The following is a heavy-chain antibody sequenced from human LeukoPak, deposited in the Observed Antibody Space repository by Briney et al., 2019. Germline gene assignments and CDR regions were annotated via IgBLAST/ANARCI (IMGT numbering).Heavy chain of an antibody. CDR2: IFYSGST. V-gene: IGHV4-39*07. CDR1: GGSISTSNYY. Sequence: SETLSLTCTVSGGSISTSNYYWGWIRQPPGKGLEWIGNIFYSGSTYYSPSLKSRVTISLDTSRNQFSLKLNSVTAADTAVYYCVRYANYGDYPNWLDPWGQGTLVTVSS. D-gene: IGHD4-17*01. CDR3: VRYANYGDYPNWLDP. J-gene: IGHJ5*02.